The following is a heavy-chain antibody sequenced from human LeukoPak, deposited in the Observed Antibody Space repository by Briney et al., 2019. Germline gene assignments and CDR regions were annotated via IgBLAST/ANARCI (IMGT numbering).Heavy chain of an antibody. V-gene: IGHV4-59*01. J-gene: IGHJ4*02. CDR3: ARRLSSWYAFDY. D-gene: IGHD6-13*01. CDR1: GGSISNYY. Sequence: SETLSLTCTVSGGSISNYYWSWIRQPPGKGLEWIGYINYSGSTNYNPSLKSRVTILVDTSKNQFSLRLSSVTAADTAVYYCARRLSSWYAFDYWGQGTLVTVSS. CDR2: INYSGST.